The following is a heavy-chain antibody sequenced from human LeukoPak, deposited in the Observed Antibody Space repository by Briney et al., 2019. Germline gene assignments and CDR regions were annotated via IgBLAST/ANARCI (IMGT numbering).Heavy chain of an antibody. Sequence: GGSLRLSCAASGFTFSSYEMNWVRQAPGKGLEWVSYISSSGRTIYYADSVKGRFTISRDNAKNSLYLQMNSLRAEDTAVYYCARESRPEDFDSKPFDYWGQGTLVTVSS. CDR1: GFTFSSYE. CDR3: ARESRPEDFDSKPFDY. D-gene: IGHD3-9*01. J-gene: IGHJ4*02. CDR2: ISSSGRTI. V-gene: IGHV3-48*03.